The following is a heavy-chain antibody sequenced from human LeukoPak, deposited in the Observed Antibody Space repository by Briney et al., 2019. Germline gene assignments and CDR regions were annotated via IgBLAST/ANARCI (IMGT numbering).Heavy chain of an antibody. J-gene: IGHJ4*02. CDR1: GGSISSSSYY. CDR2: IYHSGST. CDR3: ARGRSGSYFDY. V-gene: IGHV4-39*07. Sequence: PSETLSLTCTVSGGSISSSSYYWGWIRQPPGKGLEWIGSIYHSGSTYYNPSLKSRVTISVDTSKNQFSLKLSSVTAADTAVYYCARGRSGSYFDYWGQGTLVTVSS.